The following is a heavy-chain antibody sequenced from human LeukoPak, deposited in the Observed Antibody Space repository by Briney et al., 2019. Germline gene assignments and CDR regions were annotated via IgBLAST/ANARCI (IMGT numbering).Heavy chain of an antibody. D-gene: IGHD3-22*01. CDR1: GGSIGSSSYY. CDR3: ARQRDSSGYYERWFDP. Sequence: PSETLSLTCTVSGGSIGSSSYYWGWIRQPPGKGLEWIGSIYYSGSTYYNPSLKSRVTISVDTSKNQFSLKLSSVTAADTAVYYCARQRDSSGYYERWFDPWGQGTLVTVSS. CDR2: IYYSGST. J-gene: IGHJ5*02. V-gene: IGHV4-39*01.